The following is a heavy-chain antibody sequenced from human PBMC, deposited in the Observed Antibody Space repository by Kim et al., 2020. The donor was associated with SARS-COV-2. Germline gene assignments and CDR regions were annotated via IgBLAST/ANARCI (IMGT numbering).Heavy chain of an antibody. V-gene: IGHV4-59*13. J-gene: IGHJ4*02. CDR3: ARDLGPPYYFDS. CDR1: RDSISGYY. CDR2: IYYTGSV. Sequence: SETLSLTCTVSRDSISGYYWSWIRQSPGKGLEWIGDIYYTGSVKYNPSLKSRVTISVDRSKNQFSLRLSSVTAADAALYYCARDLGPPYYFDSWGQGTLV. D-gene: IGHD3-16*01.